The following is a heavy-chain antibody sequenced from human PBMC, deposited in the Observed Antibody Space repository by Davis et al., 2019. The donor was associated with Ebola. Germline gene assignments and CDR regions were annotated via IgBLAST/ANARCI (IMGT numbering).Heavy chain of an antibody. CDR2: IYYSGST. J-gene: IGHJ5*02. Sequence: PSETLSLTCTVSGGSISSSSYHWGWIRQPPGKGLEWIGNIYYSGSTYYNPSLKSRVTISVDSSKNQFSLKLNSVTAADTAVFYCARYWGTGGVAFDPWGQGTLVTVSS. CDR3: ARYWGTGGVAFDP. CDR1: GGSISSSSYH. D-gene: IGHD2-8*02. V-gene: IGHV4-39*07.